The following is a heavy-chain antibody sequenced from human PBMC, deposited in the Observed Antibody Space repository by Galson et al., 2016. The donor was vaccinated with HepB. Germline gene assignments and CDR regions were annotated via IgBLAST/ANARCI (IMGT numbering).Heavy chain of an antibody. J-gene: IGHJ4*02. V-gene: IGHV3-30-3*01. CDR1: GFTFTTYS. Sequence: SLRLSCAASGFTFTTYSMHWVRQAPGKGLEWVAVILYDGNSKYYADSVKGRFTISRDNAKNSCYLQMNSLRDEDTAVYYCTRDRTDYGGLYYFDSWGQGTLVTVPS. CDR2: ILYDGNSK. CDR3: TRDRTDYGGLYYFDS. D-gene: IGHD4-23*01.